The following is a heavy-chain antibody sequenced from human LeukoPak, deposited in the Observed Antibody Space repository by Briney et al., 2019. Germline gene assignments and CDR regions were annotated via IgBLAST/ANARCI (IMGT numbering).Heavy chain of an antibody. J-gene: IGHJ4*02. Sequence: GGSLRLSCAASGFTFSSYWMSWVRQAPGKGLEWVANIKQDGSEKYYVDPVKGRFTISRDNAKNSLYLQMSSLRAEDTAVYYCARDVGGSPFDYWGQGTLVTVSS. V-gene: IGHV3-7*01. CDR2: IKQDGSEK. CDR1: GFTFSSYW. D-gene: IGHD1-26*01. CDR3: ARDVGGSPFDY.